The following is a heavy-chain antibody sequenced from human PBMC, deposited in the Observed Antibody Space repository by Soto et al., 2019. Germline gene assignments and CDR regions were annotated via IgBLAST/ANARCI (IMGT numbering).Heavy chain of an antibody. Sequence: QITLKESGPTLVKPTQTLTLTCTFSGFSLSTSGGGVGWIRQPPGKALEWLALIYWDDDKRYSPSLKSRLTNTKDTYKTQVVLTITNIDPLDPATFYCAHRRRGSNFAYWAQGTLVTVSS. J-gene: IGHJ4*02. CDR2: IYWDDDK. CDR3: AHRRRGSNFAY. CDR1: GFSLSTSGGG. D-gene: IGHD3-16*01. V-gene: IGHV2-5*02.